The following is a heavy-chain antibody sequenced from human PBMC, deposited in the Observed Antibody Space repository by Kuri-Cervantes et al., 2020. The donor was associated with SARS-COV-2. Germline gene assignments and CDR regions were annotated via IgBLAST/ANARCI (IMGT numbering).Heavy chain of an antibody. CDR2: IYHTGSP. V-gene: IGHV4-61*01. D-gene: IGHD3-3*01. CDR1: GGSASDRNSY. CDR3: ARSPYDFWSGSWG. J-gene: IGHJ4*02. Sequence: GSLRLSCTVSGGSASDRNSYWTWIRQSPGKGLEWIGYIYHTGSPTYSPSLKSRVTISLDKPKNQFSLRLTSVTAADTAVYYCARSPYDFWSGSWGWGQGTLVTVSS.